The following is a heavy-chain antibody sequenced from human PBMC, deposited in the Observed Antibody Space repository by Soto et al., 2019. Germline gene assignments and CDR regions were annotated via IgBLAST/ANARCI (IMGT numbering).Heavy chain of an antibody. D-gene: IGHD2-2*01. CDR2: IWYDGSNK. CDR3: ARDHGIVVVPAAPRYYYGMDV. V-gene: IGHV3-33*01. J-gene: IGHJ6*02. CDR1: GFTFSSYG. Sequence: QVQLVESGGGVVQPGRSLRLSCAASGFTFSSYGMHWVRQAPGKGLEWVAVIWYDGSNKYYADSVKGRFTISRDNSKNTLYLQMNSLRAEDTAVYYCARDHGIVVVPAAPRYYYGMDVWGQGTTVTVSS.